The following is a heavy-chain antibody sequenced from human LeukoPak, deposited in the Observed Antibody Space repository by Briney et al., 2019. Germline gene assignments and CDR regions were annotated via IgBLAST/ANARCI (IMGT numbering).Heavy chain of an antibody. CDR2: ISSSSSYI. V-gene: IGHV3-21*01. CDR1: GFTFSSYS. CDR3: ASALGYCSSTSCSDY. D-gene: IGHD2-2*01. Sequence: KPGGSLRLSCAASGFTFSSYSMNWVRQAPGKGLEWVSSISSSSSYIYYADSVKGRFTISRDNAKNSLYLQMNSLRAEDTAVYYCASALGYCSSTSCSDYWGQGTLVTVSS. J-gene: IGHJ4*02.